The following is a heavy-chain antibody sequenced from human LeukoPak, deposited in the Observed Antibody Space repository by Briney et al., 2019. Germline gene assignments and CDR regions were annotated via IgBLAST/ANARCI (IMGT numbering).Heavy chain of an antibody. V-gene: IGHV4-30-4*01. D-gene: IGHD6-13*01. CDR3: ARVSSSSWYGPGAFDI. J-gene: IGHJ3*02. CDR2: IYYSGSI. Sequence: SETLSLTCTVSGGSISSGDYYWSWIRQPPGKGLEWVGYIYYSGSIYYNTSLKSRVTISVDTSKTQFSLKLSSVTAADTAVYYCARVSSSSWYGPGAFDIWGQGTMVTVSS. CDR1: GGSISSGDYY.